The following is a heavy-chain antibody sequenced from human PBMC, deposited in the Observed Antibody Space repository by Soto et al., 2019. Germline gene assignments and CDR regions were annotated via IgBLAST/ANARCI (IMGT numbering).Heavy chain of an antibody. CDR3: ARLYCSGGSCYSSQTEFDY. CDR1: GGSISSSNW. V-gene: IGHV4-4*02. Sequence: SETLSLTCAVSGGSISSSNWWSWVRQPPGKGLEWIGEIYHSGSTNYNPSLKSRVTISVDKSKNQFSLKLSSVTAADTAVYYCARLYCSGGSCYSSQTEFDYWGQGTLVTVSS. D-gene: IGHD2-15*01. J-gene: IGHJ4*02. CDR2: IYHSGST.